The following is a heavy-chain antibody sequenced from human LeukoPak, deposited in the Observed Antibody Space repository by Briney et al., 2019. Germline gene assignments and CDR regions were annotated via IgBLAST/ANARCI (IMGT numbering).Heavy chain of an antibody. CDR1: GFTFSSYS. CDR3: ARDRGDGNTAFDY. Sequence: PGGSLRLSCAASGFTFSSYSMNWVRQAPGKGLEWVSSISSSSSYIYYADSVKGRFTISRDNAKNSLYLQMNSLRAEDTAVYYCARDRGDGNTAFDYWGQGTLVTVSS. V-gene: IGHV3-21*01. D-gene: IGHD5-24*01. J-gene: IGHJ4*02. CDR2: ISSSSSYI.